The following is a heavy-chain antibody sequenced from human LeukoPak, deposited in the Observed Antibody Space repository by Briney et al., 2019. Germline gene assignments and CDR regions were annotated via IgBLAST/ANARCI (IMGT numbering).Heavy chain of an antibody. CDR2: INAGNGNT. J-gene: IGHJ3*02. V-gene: IGHV1-3*01. D-gene: IGHD3-22*01. CDR3: ATYYYDSSGYYWGHAFDI. CDR1: GYTFTSYA. Sequence: VASVKVSCKASGYTFTSYAMHWVRQAPGQRLEWMGWINAGNGNTKYSQKFQGRVTITRDTSASTAYMELSSLRSEDTAVYYCATYYYDSSGYYWGHAFDIWGQGTMVTVSS.